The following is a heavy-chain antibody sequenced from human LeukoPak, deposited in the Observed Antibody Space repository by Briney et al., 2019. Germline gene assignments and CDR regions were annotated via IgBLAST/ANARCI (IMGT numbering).Heavy chain of an antibody. CDR1: GYSISSGYY. V-gene: IGHV4-38-2*02. CDR3: ARVTGEADY. J-gene: IGHJ4*02. D-gene: IGHD3-16*01. CDR2: IYHSGST. Sequence: SEILSLTCTVSGYSISSGYYWGWIRQPPGKGLEWIGSIYHSGSTYYNPSLKSRVTISVDTSKNQFSLKLSSVTAADTAVYYCARVTGEADYWGQGTLVTVSS.